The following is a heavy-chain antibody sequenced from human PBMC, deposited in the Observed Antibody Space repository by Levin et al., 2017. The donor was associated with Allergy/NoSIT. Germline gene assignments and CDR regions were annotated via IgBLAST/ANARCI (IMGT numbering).Heavy chain of an antibody. CDR1: GGSFSGYY. Sequence: SETLSLTCAVYGGSFSGYYWSWIRQPPGKGLEWIGEINHSGSTNYNPSLKSRVTISVDTSKNQFSLKLSSVTAADTAVYYCAGGRWFYYYYGMDVWGQGTTVTVSS. V-gene: IGHV4-34*01. J-gene: IGHJ6*02. CDR2: INHSGST. D-gene: IGHD4-23*01. CDR3: AGGRWFYYYYGMDV.